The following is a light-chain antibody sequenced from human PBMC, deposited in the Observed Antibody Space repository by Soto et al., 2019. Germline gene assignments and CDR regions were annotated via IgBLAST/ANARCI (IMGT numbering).Light chain of an antibody. J-gene: IGKJ1*01. CDR2: KAS. CDR1: QSIRSW. CDR3: QQYNSFSSWT. Sequence: DIQMTQSPSTLSASVGDSVTITCRASQSIRSWLAWYQQKPGKAPNLLIYKASSLESGVPSRFSGSGSGTEFALTISSLQPDDFATYYCQQYNSFSSWTFGQGTKVEIK. V-gene: IGKV1-5*03.